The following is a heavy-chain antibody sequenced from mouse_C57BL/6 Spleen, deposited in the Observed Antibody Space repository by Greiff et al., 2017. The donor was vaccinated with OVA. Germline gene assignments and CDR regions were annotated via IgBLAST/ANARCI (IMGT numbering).Heavy chain of an antibody. CDR1: GYTFTSYW. J-gene: IGHJ3*01. CDR3: ARVWLLGSAWFAY. V-gene: IGHV1-69*01. Sequence: QVQLKQPGAELVMPGASVKLSCKASGYTFTSYWMHWVKQRPGQGLEWIGEIDPSDSYTNYNQKFKGKSTLTVDKSSSTAYMQLSSLTSEDSAVYYCARVWLLGSAWFAYWGQGTLVTVSA. CDR2: IDPSDSYT. D-gene: IGHD2-3*01.